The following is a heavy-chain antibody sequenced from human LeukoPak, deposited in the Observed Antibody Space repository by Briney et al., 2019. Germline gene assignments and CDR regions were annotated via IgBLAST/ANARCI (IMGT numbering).Heavy chain of an antibody. D-gene: IGHD3-16*01. V-gene: IGHV4-34*01. CDR2: INHSGST. Sequence: SETLSLTCAVYGGSFSGYYWSWIRQPPGKGLEWIGEINHSGSTNYNPSLKSRVTISVDMSKNQFSLKLSSVTAADTAVYYCARERGRFDYWGQGTLVTVSS. CDR1: GGSFSGYY. CDR3: ARERGRFDY. J-gene: IGHJ4*02.